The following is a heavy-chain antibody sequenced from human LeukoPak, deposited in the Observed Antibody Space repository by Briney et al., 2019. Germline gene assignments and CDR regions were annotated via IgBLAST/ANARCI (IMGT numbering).Heavy chain of an antibody. CDR1: GGTFSSYT. CDR3: AREWLVHRGWFDP. J-gene: IGHJ5*02. CDR2: IIPVFGTA. Sequence: SVKVSCKASGGTFSSYTINWVRQAPGQGLEWMGGIIPVFGTANYVQKFQGRVTITADESTSTAYMELSSLRSEDTAVYYCAREWLVHRGWFDPWGQGTLVTVSS. D-gene: IGHD6-19*01. V-gene: IGHV1-69*13.